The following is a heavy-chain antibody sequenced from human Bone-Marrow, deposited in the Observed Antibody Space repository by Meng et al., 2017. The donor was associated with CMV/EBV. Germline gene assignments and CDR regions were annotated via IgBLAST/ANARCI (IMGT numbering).Heavy chain of an antibody. CDR3: AKDQRDGISYLDY. CDR2: ISYDGSNK. J-gene: IGHJ4*02. V-gene: IGHV3-30-3*01. CDR1: GFTFSSYA. Sequence: GESLKISCASSGFTFSSYAMHWVRQAPGKGLEWVAVISYDGSNKYYADSVKGRFNISRDNSKNTLYLQMNSLRAEDTAVYYCAKDQRDGISYLDYCGQGMLVTVSS. D-gene: IGHD1-14*01.